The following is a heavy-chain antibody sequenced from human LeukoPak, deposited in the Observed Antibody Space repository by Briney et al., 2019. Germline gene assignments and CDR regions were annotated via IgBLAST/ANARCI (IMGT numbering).Heavy chain of an antibody. D-gene: IGHD3-22*01. CDR2: IGTVGDT. Sequence: GGSLRLSCAASGFTFSNYDMHWVRQTTGKGLEWVSAIGTVGDTYYPGSVKGRFTISRDNAENSLYLQMNSLRAEDTAVYYCARDIFPYDSSGWFDYWGQGTLVTVSS. V-gene: IGHV3-13*01. CDR3: ARDIFPYDSSGWFDY. J-gene: IGHJ4*02. CDR1: GFTFSNYD.